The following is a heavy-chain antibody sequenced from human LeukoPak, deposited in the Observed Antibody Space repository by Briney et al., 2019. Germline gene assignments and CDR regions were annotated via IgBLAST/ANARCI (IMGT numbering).Heavy chain of an antibody. CDR2: INPNSGGT. D-gene: IGHD4-17*01. J-gene: IGHJ4*02. CDR1: GYTFTGYY. Sequence: ASVKVSCKASGYTFTGYYMHWVRQAPGQGLEWMGRINPNSGGTNYAQKFQGRVTMTRDTSISTAYMELSRLRSDDTAVYYCAREVDYGDYVIDYWGQGTLVIVSS. V-gene: IGHV1-2*06. CDR3: AREVDYGDYVIDY.